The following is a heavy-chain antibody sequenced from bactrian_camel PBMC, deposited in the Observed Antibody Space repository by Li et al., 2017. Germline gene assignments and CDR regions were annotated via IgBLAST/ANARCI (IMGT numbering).Heavy chain of an antibody. J-gene: IGHJ4*01. D-gene: IGHD4*01. Sequence: HVQLVESGGGSVQAGGSLRLSCAASGFTVSTYCMAWFRQAPGKEREAVAAAVTDGIKSYTHSAKGRFTISKDDAKNTLYLQMNSLKPEDTATYYCAAQRAIDDCRYEYNYWGKGTQVTVS. CDR1: GFTVSTYC. CDR2: AVTDGIK. V-gene: IGHV3S53*01. CDR3: AAQRAIDDCRYEYNY.